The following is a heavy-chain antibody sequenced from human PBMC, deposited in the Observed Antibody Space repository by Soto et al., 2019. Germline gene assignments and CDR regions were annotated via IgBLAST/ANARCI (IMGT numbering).Heavy chain of an antibody. CDR2: ITNSGGGT. Sequence: EVQLLESGGSLVQPGGSLRLSCAASGFTFSAYAMYWVRQAPGKGLEWVSGITNSGGGTYYADSVKGRFTISRDNSKTTLFLQMNSLRAEDTALYYCAKGQQLGSRFDFWGQGTLVTVSS. D-gene: IGHD6-13*01. CDR1: GFTFSAYA. V-gene: IGHV3-23*01. CDR3: AKGQQLGSRFDF. J-gene: IGHJ4*02.